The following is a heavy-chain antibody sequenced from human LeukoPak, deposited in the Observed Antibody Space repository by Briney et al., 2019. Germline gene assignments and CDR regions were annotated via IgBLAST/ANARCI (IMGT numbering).Heavy chain of an antibody. D-gene: IGHD5-18*01. CDR3: AKEIHLTAMVTLGAFDI. Sequence: GGSLRLSCAASGFTFDDYAMHWVRQAPGKGLEWASGISWNSGSIGYADSAKGRFTISRDNAKNSLYLQMNSLRAEDTALYYCAKEIHLTAMVTLGAFDIWGQGTMVTVSS. V-gene: IGHV3-9*01. CDR2: ISWNSGSI. J-gene: IGHJ3*02. CDR1: GFTFDDYA.